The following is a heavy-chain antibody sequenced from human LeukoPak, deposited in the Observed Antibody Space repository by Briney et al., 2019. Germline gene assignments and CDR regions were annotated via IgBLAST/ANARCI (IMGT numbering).Heavy chain of an antibody. CDR2: VYSGST. J-gene: IGHJ3*02. Sequence: PPETLSLTCTDPGGSISNYYSRWVWHPPREGLGWVWLVYSGSTDYNPSLKSRVGVSVDTSKTQFSLHLNSVTAADTAVYYCARDQGWVLGELISNSFDIWGQGTTVTVSS. D-gene: IGHD3-22*01. CDR1: GGSISNYY. V-gene: IGHV4-4*07. CDR3: ARDQGWVLGELISNSFDI.